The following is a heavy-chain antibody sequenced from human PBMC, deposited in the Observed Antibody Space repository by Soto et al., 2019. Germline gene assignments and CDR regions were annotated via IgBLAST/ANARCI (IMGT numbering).Heavy chain of an antibody. CDR1: GFTFSSYG. CDR3: AKARPLYRSGWPFDY. Sequence: QVQLVESGGGVVQPGRSLRLSCAASGFTFSSYGMHWVRQAPGKGLEWVAVISYDGSNKYYADSVKGRFTISRDNSKNTLYLQMNSLRAEDTAVYYCAKARPLYRSGWPFDYWGQGTLVTVSS. D-gene: IGHD6-19*01. J-gene: IGHJ4*02. CDR2: ISYDGSNK. V-gene: IGHV3-30*18.